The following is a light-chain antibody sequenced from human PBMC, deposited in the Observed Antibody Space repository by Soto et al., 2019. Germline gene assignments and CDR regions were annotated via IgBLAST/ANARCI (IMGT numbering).Light chain of an antibody. J-gene: IGLJ1*01. CDR1: SSNIGAGYD. V-gene: IGLV1-40*01. Sequence: QLVLTQPPSVSGAPGQRVTISCTGSSSNIGAGYDVHWYQQLPGTAPKLLIYGNSNRPSGVPDRFSGSKSGTSASLAITGLQAEDEADYYCQSYDSSLIYVFGTGTQLTVL. CDR3: QSYDSSLIYV. CDR2: GNS.